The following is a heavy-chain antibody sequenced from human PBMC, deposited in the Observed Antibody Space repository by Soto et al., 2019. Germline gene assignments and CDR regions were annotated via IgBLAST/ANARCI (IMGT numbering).Heavy chain of an antibody. V-gene: IGHV4-31*03. Sequence: SETLSLTCTVSGGSISSGGYYWSWIRQHPGKGLEWIGYIYYSGSTYYNPSLKSRVTRSVDTAKNQFSLKLSSVTAADTAVYYCASGITMVRGVISWFDPWGQGTLVTVSS. D-gene: IGHD3-10*01. CDR2: IYYSGST. CDR3: ASGITMVRGVISWFDP. J-gene: IGHJ5*02. CDR1: GGSISSGGYY.